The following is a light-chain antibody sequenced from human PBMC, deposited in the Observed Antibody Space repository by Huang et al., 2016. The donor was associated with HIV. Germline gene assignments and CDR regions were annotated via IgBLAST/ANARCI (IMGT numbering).Light chain of an antibody. CDR2: EVS. CDR1: ESLLHSDGKTC. Sequence: IVMTQTPLSLSVTPGQPASIYCKSSESLLHSDGKTCLCWYLQKPGQSPQLLIHEVSTRFSGVPDRFSGSRSGTDFTLNISRVEAEDVGIYYCMQTIQLPYTFGQGAKLEIK. CDR3: MQTIQLPYT. V-gene: IGKV2D-29*02. J-gene: IGKJ2*01.